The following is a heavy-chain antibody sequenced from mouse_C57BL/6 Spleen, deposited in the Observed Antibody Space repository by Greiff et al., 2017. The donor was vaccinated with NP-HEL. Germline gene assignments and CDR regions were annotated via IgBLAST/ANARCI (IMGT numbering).Heavy chain of an antibody. J-gene: IGHJ1*03. V-gene: IGHV5-17*01. CDR2: ISSGSSTI. CDR3: ARGPPHFDDGSSYWYFDV. CDR1: GFTFSDYG. Sequence: EVKLMESGGGLVKPGGSLKLSCAASGFTFSDYGMHWVRQAPEKGLEWVAYISSGSSTIYYADTVKGRFTISRDNAKNTLFLQMTSLRSEDTAMYYCARGPPHFDDGSSYWYFDVWGTGTTVTVSS. D-gene: IGHD1-1*01.